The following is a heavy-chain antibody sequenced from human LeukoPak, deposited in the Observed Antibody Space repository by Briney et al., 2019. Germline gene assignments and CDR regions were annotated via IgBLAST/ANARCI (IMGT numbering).Heavy chain of an antibody. CDR2: ISGSGGST. Sequence: GGSLRLSCAASGFTFSSYAMSWVRQAPGKGLEWVSAISGSGGSTYYADSVKGRFTISRDNSKNTLYLQMNSLGAEDTAVYYCAKAAIKYYYDSSGYYPVWGKGTTVTVSS. CDR1: GFTFSSYA. V-gene: IGHV3-23*01. CDR3: AKAAIKYYYDSSGYYPV. J-gene: IGHJ6*04. D-gene: IGHD3-22*01.